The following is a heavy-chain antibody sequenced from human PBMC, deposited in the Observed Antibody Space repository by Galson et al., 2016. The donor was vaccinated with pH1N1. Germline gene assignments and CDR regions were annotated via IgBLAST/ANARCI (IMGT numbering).Heavy chain of an antibody. J-gene: IGHJ2*01. D-gene: IGHD3-22*01. Sequence: SVKVSCKASGGTFGSFGINWVRQAPGQGLEWMGGIIPIFNTAKYARNFQGRVTITADESTTTAYMELSSLRSDDTAVYFCAREDYYDTDLSDWYFDLWGRGTLLIVSS. CDR3: AREDYYDTDLSDWYFDL. CDR1: GGTFGSFG. V-gene: IGHV1-69*13. CDR2: IIPIFNTA.